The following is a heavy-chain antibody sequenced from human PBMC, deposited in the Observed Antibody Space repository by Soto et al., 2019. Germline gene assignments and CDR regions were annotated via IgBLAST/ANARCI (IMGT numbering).Heavy chain of an antibody. J-gene: IGHJ4*02. CDR1: GFTVSDHY. CDR2: TRNKANSYTT. CDR3: ARGAPPFDS. Sequence: EVQLVDSGGGLVQPGGSLRLSSAASGFTVSDHYMDWVRQAPGKGLEWVGRTRNKANSYTTEYAASVKGRFTISRDDSKNSLYLQMNSLKTEDTAVYYCARGAPPFDSWGQGTLVTVSS. V-gene: IGHV3-72*01.